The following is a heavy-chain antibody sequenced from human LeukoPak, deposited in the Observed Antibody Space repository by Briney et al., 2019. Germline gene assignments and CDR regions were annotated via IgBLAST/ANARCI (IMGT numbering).Heavy chain of an antibody. Sequence: ASVKVSCKASGYTFTSYGISWVRQAPGQGLEWMGWISGYNGNTNYAQQKLQGRVTMTTDTSTSTAYMELRSLRSDDTAVYYCARGDGGGYNWPPYYWGQGTLVTVSS. CDR2: ISGYNGNT. J-gene: IGHJ4*02. CDR3: ARGDGGGYNWPPYY. D-gene: IGHD5-24*01. V-gene: IGHV1-18*01. CDR1: GYTFTSYG.